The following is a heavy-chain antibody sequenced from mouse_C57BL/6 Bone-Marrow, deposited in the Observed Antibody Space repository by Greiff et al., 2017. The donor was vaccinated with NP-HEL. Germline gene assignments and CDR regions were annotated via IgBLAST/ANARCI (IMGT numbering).Heavy chain of an antibody. J-gene: IGHJ1*03. V-gene: IGHV1-19*01. CDR3: AREILPHWYFDV. Sequence: EVQLQQSGPVLVKPGASVKMSCKASGYTFTDYYMNWVKQSHGKSLEWIGVINPYNGGTSYNQKFKGKATLTVDKSSSTAYMELNSLTSEDSAVYYCAREILPHWYFDVWGTGTTVTVSS. CDR2: INPYNGGT. CDR1: GYTFTDYY.